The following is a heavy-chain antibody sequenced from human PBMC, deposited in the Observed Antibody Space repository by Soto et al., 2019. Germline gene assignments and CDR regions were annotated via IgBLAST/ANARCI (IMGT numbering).Heavy chain of an antibody. CDR1: GYTFTSYG. CDR3: ARDLGYCSGGSCPISY. D-gene: IGHD2-15*01. CDR2: ISAYNGNT. V-gene: IGHV1-18*01. J-gene: IGHJ4*02. Sequence: EASVKVSCKASGYTFTSYGISWVRQAPGQGLEWMGWISAYNGNTNYAQKLQGRVTMTTDTSTSTAYMELRSLRSDDTAVYYCARDLGYCSGGSCPISYWGQGTLVTVSS.